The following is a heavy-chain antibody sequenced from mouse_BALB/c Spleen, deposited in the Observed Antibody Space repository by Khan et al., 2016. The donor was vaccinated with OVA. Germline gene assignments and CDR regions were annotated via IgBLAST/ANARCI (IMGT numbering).Heavy chain of an antibody. V-gene: IGHV3-2*02. CDR1: GYSITSDYA. Sequence: EVELVESGPGLVKPSQSLSLTCTVTGYSITSDYAWNWIRQFPGNKLEWMGYISSSGSTNYNPALKSRISLTRDTSKNQFFLQLNSVTTEDTATYYCARDGSRYNYAMDYWGQGTSVTVSS. J-gene: IGHJ4*01. CDR3: ARDGSRYNYAMDY. CDR2: ISSSGST. D-gene: IGHD2-3*01.